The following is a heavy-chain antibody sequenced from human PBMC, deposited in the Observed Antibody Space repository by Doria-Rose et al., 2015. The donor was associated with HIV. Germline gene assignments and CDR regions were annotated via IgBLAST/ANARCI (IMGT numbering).Heavy chain of an antibody. J-gene: IGHJ3*01. CDR3: ARDGAGLYYYGSGSYPT. CDR2: INWNGGST. Sequence: GVARPGGSLRLSCAASGFTFDDYGMSWVRQAPGKGLEWVSGINWNGGSTGYADSVKGRFTISRDNAKNSLYLQMNSLRAEDTALYYCARDGAGLYYYGSGSYPTWGQGTMVTVSS. CDR1: GFTFDDYG. V-gene: IGHV3-20*04. D-gene: IGHD3-10*01.